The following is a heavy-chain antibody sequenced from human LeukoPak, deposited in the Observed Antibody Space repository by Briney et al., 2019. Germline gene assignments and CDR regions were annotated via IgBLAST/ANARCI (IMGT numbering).Heavy chain of an antibody. CDR1: GGSISPYY. V-gene: IGHV4-59*12. D-gene: IGHD3-16*01. J-gene: IGHJ4*02. Sequence: SETLSLTCTVSGGSISPYYWTWIRQPPGKGLEWIGYIYYSGSTNYNPSLTSRVTMSVDTSKNQFSLKLSSVTAADTAVYYCARAPGIMSSNWRFDYWGQGTLVTVSS. CDR2: IYYSGST. CDR3: ARAPGIMSSNWRFDY.